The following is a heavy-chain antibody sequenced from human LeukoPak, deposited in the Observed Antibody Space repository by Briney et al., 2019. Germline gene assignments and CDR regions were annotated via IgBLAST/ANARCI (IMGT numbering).Heavy chain of an antibody. D-gene: IGHD2-2*01. V-gene: IGHV3-20*04. Sequence: GGSLRLSCAASGFRVDDYGMSWVRHVPGKGLEWVAGINWDGASTGYAESVKGRFTISRGNGKNSLYLQMNSLRVEDTAVYYCGRVYCSTTSCYDYYDYYMDVCGKGTTVTVSS. CDR2: INWDGAST. CDR1: GFRVDDYG. CDR3: GRVYCSTTSCYDYYDYYMDV. J-gene: IGHJ6*03.